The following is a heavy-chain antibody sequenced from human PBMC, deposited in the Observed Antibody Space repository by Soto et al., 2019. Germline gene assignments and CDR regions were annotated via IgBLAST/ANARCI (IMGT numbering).Heavy chain of an antibody. Sequence: PSETLSLTCTVSGGSISSSSYYWGWIRQPPGKGLEWIGSIYYSASTYYNPSLKSRVTISVDTSKNQFSLKLSSVTAADTSVYYCATQKEVYGDAFFDYWGQGTLVTVSS. D-gene: IGHD4-17*01. V-gene: IGHV4-39*01. CDR1: GGSISSSSYY. CDR2: IYYSAST. J-gene: IGHJ4*02. CDR3: ATQKEVYGDAFFDY.